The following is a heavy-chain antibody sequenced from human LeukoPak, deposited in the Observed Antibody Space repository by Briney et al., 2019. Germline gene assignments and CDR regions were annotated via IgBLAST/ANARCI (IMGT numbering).Heavy chain of an antibody. Sequence: AGSLRLSCAASGFTFSSYWMTWVRQPPGKGLEWVGKIKQDGSEKYYVDSVKGRFTISRDNAKNSLYLQMNSLGAEDTAVYDCARRGTSSSWAHFDYWGQGTLVTVSS. CDR3: ARRGTSSSWAHFDY. D-gene: IGHD6-13*01. J-gene: IGHJ4*02. CDR1: GFTFSSYW. V-gene: IGHV3-7*05. CDR2: IKQDGSEK.